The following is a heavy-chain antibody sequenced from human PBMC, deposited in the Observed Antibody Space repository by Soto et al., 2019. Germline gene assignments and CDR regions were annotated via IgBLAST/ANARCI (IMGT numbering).Heavy chain of an antibody. CDR3: ARERGRDFRRSGQFGP. D-gene: IGHD3-3*01. CDR2: IIPILGIA. J-gene: IGHJ5*02. CDR1: GGTISSYT. Sequence: QVQLVQSGAEVKKPGSSVKVSCTASGGTISSYTISWVRQAPGQGLEWMGRIIPILGIANYAQKCQGRVTITADKSASTADMELSSLRSEDTAVYYCARERGRDFRRSGQFGPWGQGTLVTGSS. V-gene: IGHV1-69*08.